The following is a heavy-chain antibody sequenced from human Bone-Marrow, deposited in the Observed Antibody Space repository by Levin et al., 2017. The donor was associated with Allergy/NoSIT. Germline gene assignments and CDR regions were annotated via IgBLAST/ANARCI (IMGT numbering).Heavy chain of an antibody. D-gene: IGHD7-27*01. CDR2: IRGDGDMT. J-gene: IGHJ6*03. Sequence: HPGGSLRLSCEASGFTIRNYAMTWVRQAPGKGLEWVSSIRGDGDMTYYADSVKGRFIISRDTAKNTLYLQMNSVRAEDTAVYYCAKNDFKWGYYYYYMDLWGKGTTVTVSS. V-gene: IGHV3-23*01. CDR1: GFTIRNYA. CDR3: AKNDFKWGYYYYYMDL.